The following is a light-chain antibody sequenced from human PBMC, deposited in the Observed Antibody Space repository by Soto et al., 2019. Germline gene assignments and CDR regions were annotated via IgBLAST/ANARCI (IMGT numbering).Light chain of an antibody. J-gene: IGLJ1*01. CDR1: SSDVGGYDY. CDR2: GVN. V-gene: IGLV2-8*01. CDR3: SSYAGTNNYV. Sequence: QSVLTQPPSASGSPGQSVTISCTGTSSDVGGYDYVSWHQQHPGKAPKVIIYGVNKRPSGVPDRFSGSKSGNTASLTVSGLQAEDEADYYCSSYAGTNNYVFGIGTKLTAL.